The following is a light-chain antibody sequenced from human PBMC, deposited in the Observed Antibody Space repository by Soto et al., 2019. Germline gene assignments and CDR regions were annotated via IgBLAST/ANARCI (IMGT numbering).Light chain of an antibody. CDR3: QHYGSSPTP. Sequence: VMTQYPASLSISPRKRATLSCRSSQSFNSYLAWYQQKPGQAPRLLIYGASSRATGIPDRFSGSGSGTDFTLTISRLEPEDFAVYYCQHYGSSPTPFGQGTRLEIK. J-gene: IGKJ5*01. CDR2: GAS. CDR1: QSFNSY. V-gene: IGKV3-20*01.